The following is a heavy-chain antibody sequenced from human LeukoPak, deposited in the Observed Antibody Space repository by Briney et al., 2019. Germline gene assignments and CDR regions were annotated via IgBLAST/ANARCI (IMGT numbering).Heavy chain of an antibody. CDR1: GFTFSDYS. CDR3: SRRFDC. V-gene: IGHV3-48*02. J-gene: IGHJ4*02. CDR2: IDGSGDII. Sequence: GESLRLSCAASGFTFSDYSMNWVRQAPGKGLEWVSYIDGSGDIIYYADSVKGRFTISRDNAKNSLDLQMNSLRDEDTAVYYCSRRFDCWGQGTLVTVSS.